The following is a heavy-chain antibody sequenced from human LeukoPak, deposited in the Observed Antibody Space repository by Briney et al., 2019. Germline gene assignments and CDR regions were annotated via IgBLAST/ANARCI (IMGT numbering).Heavy chain of an antibody. CDR2: ISGSGDNT. D-gene: IGHD3-22*01. CDR1: GFTFSSYA. J-gene: IGHJ4*02. CDR3: AKGSYYDSSGSFYYDY. V-gene: IGHV3-23*01. Sequence: GGSLRLSCAASGFTFSSYAMSWVRQAPGKGLEWVSGISGSGDNTYYADSVKGRFTISRDNSKNTLYVQVNSLGTEDTAAYYCAKGSYYDSSGSFYYDYWGQGTLVTVSS.